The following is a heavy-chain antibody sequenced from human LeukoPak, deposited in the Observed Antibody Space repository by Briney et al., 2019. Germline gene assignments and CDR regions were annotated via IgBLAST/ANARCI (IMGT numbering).Heavy chain of an antibody. CDR1: GFTFSSYS. V-gene: IGHV3-21*01. CDR2: IGTSSNYI. J-gene: IGHJ4*02. D-gene: IGHD4-17*01. Sequence: KSGGSLRLSCAASGFTFSSYSMNWVRQAPGKGLEWVSSIGTSSNYIYYADSVKGRFTISRDNAKNSLYLLMNSLRAEDTAVYYCARDRDAVTPWYFDYWGQGTLVTVSS. CDR3: ARDRDAVTPWYFDY.